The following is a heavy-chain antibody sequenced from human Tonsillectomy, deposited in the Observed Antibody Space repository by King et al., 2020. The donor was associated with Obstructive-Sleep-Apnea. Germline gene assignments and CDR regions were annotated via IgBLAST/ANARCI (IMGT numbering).Heavy chain of an antibody. CDR3: ARVSRRVAVAGIALNPIDY. Sequence: VQLVESGGGLVKPGGSLRLSCAASGFTFSSYSMNWVRQAPGKGLEWVSSISSSSSYIYYADSVKGRFTISRDNAKNSLYLQMNSLRAEDTAVYYCARVSRRVAVAGIALNPIDYWGQGTLVTVSS. CDR1: GFTFSSYS. CDR2: ISSSSSYI. J-gene: IGHJ4*02. D-gene: IGHD6-19*01. V-gene: IGHV3-21*01.